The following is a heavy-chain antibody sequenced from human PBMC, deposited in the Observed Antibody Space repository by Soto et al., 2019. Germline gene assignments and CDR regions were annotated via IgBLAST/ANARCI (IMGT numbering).Heavy chain of an antibody. J-gene: IGHJ3*02. V-gene: IGHV3-64D*08. CDR1: GFTFSIYV. CDR3: VKDQVTIFGVVNNDAFDI. Sequence: PGGSLRLSCSASGFTFSIYVMHWVRQAPGKGLEYVSAISSNGGSTYYADSVKGRFTISRDNSKNTLYLQMSSLRAEDTAVYYCVKDQVTIFGVVNNDAFDIWGQGTMVTVSS. CDR2: ISSNGGST. D-gene: IGHD3-3*01.